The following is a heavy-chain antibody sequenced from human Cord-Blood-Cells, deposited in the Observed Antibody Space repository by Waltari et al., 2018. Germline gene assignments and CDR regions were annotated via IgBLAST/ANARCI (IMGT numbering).Heavy chain of an antibody. J-gene: IGHJ4*02. CDR3: AHRLWSVAGFDY. CDR2: IYWDDDK. Sequence: QITLKESGPTLVKPTQTLTLTCTFSGFSLSTSGVGVGWIRQPPGKALVWLALIYWDDDKRYSPSLKIRLTSTKDSAKNQVVLTMTNMDPVDTATYYCAHRLWSVAGFDYWGQGTLVTVSS. CDR1: GFSLSTSGVG. D-gene: IGHD6-19*01. V-gene: IGHV2-5*02.